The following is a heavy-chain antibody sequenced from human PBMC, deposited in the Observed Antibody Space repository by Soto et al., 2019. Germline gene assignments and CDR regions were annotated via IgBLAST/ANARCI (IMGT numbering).Heavy chain of an antibody. Sequence: GGSLRLSCAASGFTFSSYGMHWVRQAPGKGLEWVAVIWYDGSNKYYADSVKGRFTISRDNSKNTLYLQMNSLRAEDTAVYYCARGENCSSTSCYYPFDYWGQGTLVTVSS. D-gene: IGHD2-2*01. CDR3: ARGENCSSTSCYYPFDY. CDR1: GFTFSSYG. CDR2: IWYDGSNK. J-gene: IGHJ4*02. V-gene: IGHV3-33*01.